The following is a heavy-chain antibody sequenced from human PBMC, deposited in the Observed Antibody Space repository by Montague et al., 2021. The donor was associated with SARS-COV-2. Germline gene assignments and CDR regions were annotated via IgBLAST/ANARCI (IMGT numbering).Heavy chain of an antibody. J-gene: IGHJ2*01. CDR3: AREYRIELWQTNWYFGL. V-gene: IGHV4-59*01. CDR1: GGSISGYY. CDR2: IYHSGNT. Sequence: SETLSLTCSVSGGSISGYYWSWIRQPPGKGLEWIGYIYHSGNTKYNPSLKSRVSISVDTSKNQFSLRLSSVTAADTAVYYCAREYRIELWQTNWYFGLWGRGTLVTVPS. D-gene: IGHD5-18*01.